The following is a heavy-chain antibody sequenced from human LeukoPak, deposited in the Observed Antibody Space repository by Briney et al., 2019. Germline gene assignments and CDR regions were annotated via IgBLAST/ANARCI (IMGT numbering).Heavy chain of an antibody. Sequence: GGSLRLSCVVSGFTIGDYAMHWVRQSPGKGLEWVSGITWNSSSIGYADSVKGRFTISRDNARNSLYLQMNSLRAEDTALYYCARLSVVAPFDYWGQGTLVTVSS. CDR1: GFTIGDYA. CDR2: ITWNSSSI. D-gene: IGHD3-22*01. V-gene: IGHV3-9*01. CDR3: ARLSVVAPFDY. J-gene: IGHJ4*02.